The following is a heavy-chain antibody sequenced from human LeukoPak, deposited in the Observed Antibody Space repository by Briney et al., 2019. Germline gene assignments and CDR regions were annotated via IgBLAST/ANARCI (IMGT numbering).Heavy chain of an antibody. CDR1: GYTFTGYY. CDR3: ARKQWIQPAYYDY. D-gene: IGHD5-18*01. J-gene: IGHJ4*02. V-gene: IGHV1-2*02. Sequence: ASVTVSCMASGYTFTGYYMHWVRQAPGQGLEGMGWINPNSGGTNYAQKFQGRVTMTRDTSISTAYMELSRLRSDDTAVYYCARKQWIQPAYYDYWGQGTLVTVSS. CDR2: INPNSGGT.